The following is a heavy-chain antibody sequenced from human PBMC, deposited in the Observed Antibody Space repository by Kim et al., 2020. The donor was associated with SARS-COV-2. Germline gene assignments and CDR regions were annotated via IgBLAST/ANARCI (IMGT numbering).Heavy chain of an antibody. D-gene: IGHD6-6*01. CDR3: ARDRDSSSSYLLFWYWFDP. CDR2: IYHSGST. CDR1: GYSISSGYY. J-gene: IGHJ5*02. V-gene: IGHV4-38-2*02. Sequence: SETLSLTCTVSGYSISSGYYWGWIRQPPGKGLEWIGSIYHSGSTYYNPSLKSRVTISVDTSKNQFSLKLSSVTAADTAVYYCARDRDSSSSYLLFWYWFDPWGQGTLVTVSS.